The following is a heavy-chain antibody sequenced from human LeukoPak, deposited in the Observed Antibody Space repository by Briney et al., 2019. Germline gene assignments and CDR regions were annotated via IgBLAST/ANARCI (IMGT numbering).Heavy chain of an antibody. V-gene: IGHV3-21*01. CDR1: GFTFSSYS. Sequence: PGGSLRLSCAASGFTFSSYSMNWVRQAPGKGLEWVSSISTSGSYIYYADSVKGRFTISRDNAKKSLYLQMNSLRAEDTAVYYCARDSEVVVGGSSWFDPWGQGTLVTVSS. CDR2: ISTSGSYI. D-gene: IGHD2-15*01. CDR3: ARDSEVVVGGSSWFDP. J-gene: IGHJ5*02.